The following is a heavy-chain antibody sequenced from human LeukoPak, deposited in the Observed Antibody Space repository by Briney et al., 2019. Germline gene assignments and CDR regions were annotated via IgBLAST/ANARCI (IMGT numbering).Heavy chain of an antibody. D-gene: IGHD1-26*01. Sequence: GGSLRLSCAVSGFTFSSYEMNWVRQAPGKGLEWVSYISSSGSTIYYADSVKRRFTISRDNAKNSLYLQMNSLRAEDTAVYYCALDWELLLNAFDIWGQGTMVTVSS. CDR2: ISSSGSTI. J-gene: IGHJ3*02. CDR3: ALDWELLLNAFDI. V-gene: IGHV3-48*03. CDR1: GFTFSSYE.